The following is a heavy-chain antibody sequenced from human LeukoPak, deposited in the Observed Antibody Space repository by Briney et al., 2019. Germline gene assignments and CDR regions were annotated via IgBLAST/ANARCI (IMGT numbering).Heavy chain of an antibody. CDR3: ARESYGSGSFGDY. D-gene: IGHD3-10*01. V-gene: IGHV1-69*02. J-gene: IGHJ4*02. CDR1: GGTFSSYT. CDR2: IIPILGIA. Sequence: ASVKVSCKPSGGTFSSYTISWVRQAPGQGLEWMGRIIPILGIANYAQKFQGRVTITADKSTSTAYMELSSLRSEDTAVYYCARESYGSGSFGDYWGQGTLVTVSS.